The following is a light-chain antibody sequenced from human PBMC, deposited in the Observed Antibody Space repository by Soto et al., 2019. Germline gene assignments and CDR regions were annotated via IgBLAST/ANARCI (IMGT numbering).Light chain of an antibody. J-gene: IGLJ1*01. CDR3: SSYTSSSPCV. Sequence: QSVLTQPASVSGSPGQSITITCTGTSSHGGGYKYVSWYQQYPGKAPKLMMYDVSNRPSGVSNRFSGSKSGNTASLTISGLQAEDEADYYCSSYTSSSPCVFGTGTKVTVL. CDR1: SSHGGGYKY. V-gene: IGLV2-14*01. CDR2: DVS.